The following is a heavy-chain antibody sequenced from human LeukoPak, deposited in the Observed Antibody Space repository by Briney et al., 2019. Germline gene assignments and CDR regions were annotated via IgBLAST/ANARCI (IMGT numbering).Heavy chain of an antibody. Sequence: PGGSLRLSCAASGITFSSYTMNWVRQAPGKGLEWVSSITSSSSYIYYADSVKGRFTISRDNAKNSLYLQMNSQRVEDTAVYYCGSMVREGEDYWGQGTLVTVSS. CDR2: ITSSSSYI. V-gene: IGHV3-21*01. J-gene: IGHJ4*02. D-gene: IGHD3-10*01. CDR3: GSMVREGEDY. CDR1: GITFSSYT.